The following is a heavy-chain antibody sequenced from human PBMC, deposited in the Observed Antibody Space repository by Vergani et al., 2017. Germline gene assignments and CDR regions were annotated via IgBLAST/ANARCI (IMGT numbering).Heavy chain of an antibody. CDR3: ARDPTEWELREYYFDY. Sequence: QVQLVESGGGVVQPGRSLRLSCAASGFTFSSYGMHWVRQAPGKGLEWVAVIWYDGSNKYYADSVKGRFTISRDNSKNMLYLQMNSLRAEDTAVYYCARDPTEWELREYYFDYWGQGTLVTVSS. V-gene: IGHV3-33*01. CDR2: IWYDGSNK. D-gene: IGHD1-26*01. J-gene: IGHJ4*02. CDR1: GFTFSSYG.